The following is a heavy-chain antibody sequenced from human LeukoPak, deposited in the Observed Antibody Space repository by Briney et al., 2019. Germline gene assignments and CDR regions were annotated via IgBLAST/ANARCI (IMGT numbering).Heavy chain of an antibody. V-gene: IGHV3-23*01. Sequence: GGSLRLSCAASGFTFSTYAMSWVRQAPGKGLEWVSGISNGGLSTYYADSVQGRFTISRDNSKNTLYLQMNSLRADDTAVYYCAKGTSSWELLVDYWGQGTLVTVSS. J-gene: IGHJ4*02. CDR2: ISNGGLST. D-gene: IGHD1-26*01. CDR3: AKGTSSWELLVDY. CDR1: GFTFSTYA.